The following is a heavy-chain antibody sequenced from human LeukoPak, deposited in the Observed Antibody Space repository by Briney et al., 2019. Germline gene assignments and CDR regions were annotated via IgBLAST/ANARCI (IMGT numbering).Heavy chain of an antibody. J-gene: IGHJ4*02. CDR1: GYTFSGYY. D-gene: IGHD4-11*01. Sequence: WASVTVSCKASGYTFSGYYMHWVRQAPGQGLEWMGWINPNSGGTNYAQKFQGRVTLTRDTSISTAYMELSSLRSDDTAVYYCVSSFRAYSGDWGQGTLVTVSS. CDR2: INPNSGGT. V-gene: IGHV1-2*02. CDR3: VSSFRAYSGD.